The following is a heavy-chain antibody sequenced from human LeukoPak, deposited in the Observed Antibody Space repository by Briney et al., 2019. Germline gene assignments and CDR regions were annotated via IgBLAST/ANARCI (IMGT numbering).Heavy chain of an antibody. D-gene: IGHD6-6*01. J-gene: IGHJ6*03. CDR2: IYTSGST. Sequence: SETLSLTCTVSGGSISSGSYYWSWIRQPARKGLEWIGRIYTSGSTNYNPSLKSRVTISVDTSKNQFSLKLSSVTTADTAVYYCALIAARAYYMDVWGKGTTVTVSS. V-gene: IGHV4-61*02. CDR3: ALIAARAYYMDV. CDR1: GGSISSGSYY.